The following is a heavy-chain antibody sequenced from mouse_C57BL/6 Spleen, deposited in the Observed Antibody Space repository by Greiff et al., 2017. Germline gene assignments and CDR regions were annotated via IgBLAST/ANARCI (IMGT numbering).Heavy chain of an antibody. CDR3: ARSLYYGNYFYAMDY. V-gene: IGHV1-82*01. D-gene: IGHD2-1*01. CDR1: GYAFSSSW. J-gene: IGHJ4*01. Sequence: VKLMESGPELVKPGASVKISCKASGYAFSSSWMNWVKQRPGKGLEWIGRIYPGDGDTNYNGKFKGKATLTADKSSSTAYMQLSSLTSEDSAVYFCARSLYYGNYFYAMDYWGQGTSVTVSS. CDR2: IYPGDGDT.